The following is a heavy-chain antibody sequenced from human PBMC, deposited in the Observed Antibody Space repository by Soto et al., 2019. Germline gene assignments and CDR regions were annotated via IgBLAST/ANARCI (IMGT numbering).Heavy chain of an antibody. Sequence: QVQLQQWGAGLLKPSETLSLTCAVYGESFSGYYWGWIRQPPGMGLEWVGEINHSGTTYYNPSLKSRVTISVDTSRNQFSLNLSSVTAADTAVYYCARGLIIGARGRSDLWGRGTLVTVSS. D-gene: IGHD1-26*01. CDR3: ARGLIIGARGRSDL. V-gene: IGHV4-34*01. J-gene: IGHJ2*01. CDR1: GESFSGYY. CDR2: INHSGTT.